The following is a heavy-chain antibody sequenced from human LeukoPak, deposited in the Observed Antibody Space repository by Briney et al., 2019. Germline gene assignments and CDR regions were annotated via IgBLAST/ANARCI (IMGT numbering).Heavy chain of an antibody. D-gene: IGHD5-12*01. CDR1: GGSISSYY. V-gene: IGHV4-59*01. CDR3: ARANGGYNYCYYYMDV. CDR2: IYYSGST. Sequence: PSETLSLTCTVSGGSISSYYWSWIRQPPGKGLEWIGYIYYSGSTNYNPSLKSRVTISVDTSKNQFSLKLSSVTAADTAVYYCARANGGYNYCYYYMDVWGKGTTVTVSS. J-gene: IGHJ6*03.